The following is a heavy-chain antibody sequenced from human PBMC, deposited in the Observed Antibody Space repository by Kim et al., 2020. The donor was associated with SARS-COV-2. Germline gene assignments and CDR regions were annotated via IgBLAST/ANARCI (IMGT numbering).Heavy chain of an antibody. CDR3: AKDSTYFADFDGFDP. J-gene: IGHJ5*02. Sequence: GGSLRLSCVGSQFTFDDYAMHWVRRVPGKGLEWVSGISWDGGSVAYADSVKGRFAISRDNGMNSLYLQMNSLRPEDTAFYYCAKDSTYFADFDGFDPWGQGTLVTVSS. CDR1: QFTFDDYA. D-gene: IGHD4-17*01. V-gene: IGHV3-9*01. CDR2: ISWDGGSV.